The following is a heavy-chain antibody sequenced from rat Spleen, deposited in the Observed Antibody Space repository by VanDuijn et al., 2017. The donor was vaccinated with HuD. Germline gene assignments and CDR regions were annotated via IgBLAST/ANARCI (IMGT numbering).Heavy chain of an antibody. CDR1: GFTFSSYW. CDR2: ISYEGDDT. V-gene: IGHV5-58*01. CDR3: ARHLLNYPGITEAFDY. Sequence: EVQLVESGGGLVQPGRSLKLSCVASGFTFSSYWMYWIRQAPGKGLEWVTSISYEGDDTYYGHSVMGRFTISRDNAKNTLYLQMDSLRSEDTATYYCARHLLNYPGITEAFDYWGQGVMVTVSS. J-gene: IGHJ2*01. D-gene: IGHD1-4*01.